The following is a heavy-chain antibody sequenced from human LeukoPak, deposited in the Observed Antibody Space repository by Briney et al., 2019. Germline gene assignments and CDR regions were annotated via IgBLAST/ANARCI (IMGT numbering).Heavy chain of an antibody. CDR1: GFTFSTYS. V-gene: IGHV3-48*01. CDR3: ARAVGPYDY. J-gene: IGHJ4*02. D-gene: IGHD3-10*01. CDR2: ISSSSSTI. Sequence: PGGSLRLSCAASGFTFSTYSMNWVRQAPGKGLEWVSYISSSSSTIYYADSVKGRFTISRDNSENTLFLQMNSLRAEDTAVYYCARAVGPYDYWGQGTPVTVSS.